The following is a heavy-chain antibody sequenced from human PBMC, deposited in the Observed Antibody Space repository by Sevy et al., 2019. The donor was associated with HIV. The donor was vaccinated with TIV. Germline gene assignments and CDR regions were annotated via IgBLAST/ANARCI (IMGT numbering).Heavy chain of an antibody. CDR3: AKVLRYFERGDAFDI. V-gene: IGHV3-30*18. CDR2: ISYDGSNK. J-gene: IGHJ3*02. CDR1: GFTFSSYG. D-gene: IGHD3-9*01. Sequence: GGSLRLSCAASGFTFSSYGMHWVRQAPGKGLEWVAVISYDGSNKYYADSVKGRFTISRDNSKNTLYLQMNSLRAEDTAVYYCAKVLRYFERGDAFDIWGQGTMVTVSS.